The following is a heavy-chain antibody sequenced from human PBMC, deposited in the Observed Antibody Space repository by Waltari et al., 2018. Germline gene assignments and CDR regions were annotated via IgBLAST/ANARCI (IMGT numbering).Heavy chain of an antibody. CDR1: GYSISSGYY. D-gene: IGHD1-1*01. V-gene: IGHV4-38-2*02. J-gene: IGHJ5*02. CDR2: AYHGGRT. CDR3: AREIGLLQLLELGKEGFDP. Sequence: QVQLQESGPGLVKPSETLSLTCAVSGYSISSGYYWGWIRQPPGKGLEWIGSAYHGGRTYYNPALRSRVTIAVETSKNQFALKLSSVTAADTAVYYCAREIGLLQLLELGKEGFDPWGQGTLVTVSS.